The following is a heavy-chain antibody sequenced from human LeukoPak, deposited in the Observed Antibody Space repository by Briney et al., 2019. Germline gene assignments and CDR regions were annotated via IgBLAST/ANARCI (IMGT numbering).Heavy chain of an antibody. D-gene: IGHD2-21*02. CDR1: GYTFTSYA. Sequence: ASVKVSCKASGYTFTSYAMNWVRQAPGQGLEWMGWINTNTGNPTYAQGFTGRFVFSLDTSVSTEYLQISSLKAEDTAVYYCARTSPAGGGDCLYDYWGQGTLVTVSS. CDR2: INTNTGNP. CDR3: ARTSPAGGGDCLYDY. J-gene: IGHJ4*02. V-gene: IGHV7-4-1*02.